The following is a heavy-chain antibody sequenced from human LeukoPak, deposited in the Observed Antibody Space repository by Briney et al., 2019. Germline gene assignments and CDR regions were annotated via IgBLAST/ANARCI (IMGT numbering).Heavy chain of an antibody. CDR2: INPNSGGT. J-gene: IGHJ5*02. Sequence: ASVKVSCKASGYTFTGYYMHWVRQAPGQGLEWMGWINPNSGGTNYAQKFQGRVTMTRDTSISTAYMELSRLRSDDTAVYYCARERIGAIVVVGHNWFDPWGQGTLVTVSS. CDR3: ARERIGAIVVVGHNWFDP. CDR1: GYTFTGYY. D-gene: IGHD2-2*01. V-gene: IGHV1-2*02.